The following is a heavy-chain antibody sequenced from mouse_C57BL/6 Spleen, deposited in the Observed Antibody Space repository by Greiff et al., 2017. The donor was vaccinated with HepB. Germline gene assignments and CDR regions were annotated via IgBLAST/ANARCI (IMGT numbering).Heavy chain of an antibody. D-gene: IGHD4-1*01. Sequence: VQLQQSGPELVKPGASVKMSCKASGYTFTDYNMHWVKQSHGKSLEWIGYINPNNGGTSYNQKFKGKATLTVNKSSSTAYMELRSLTSEDSAVYYCSRGAGTGGYYYAMDYWGQGTSVTVSS. V-gene: IGHV1-22*01. CDR3: SRGAGTGGYYYAMDY. CDR1: GYTFTDYN. J-gene: IGHJ4*01. CDR2: INPNNGGT.